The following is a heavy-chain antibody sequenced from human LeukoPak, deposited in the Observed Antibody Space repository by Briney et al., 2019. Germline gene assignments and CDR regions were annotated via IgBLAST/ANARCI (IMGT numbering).Heavy chain of an antibody. Sequence: GGSLRLSCAASGFTFSTYAMSWVRQAPGKGLEWVSAISGSGGSTYYADSVKGRFTISRDNSKNTLYLQMNSLRAEDTAVYYCAKDPSGSYTFDYWGQGTLVTVSS. J-gene: IGHJ4*02. D-gene: IGHD1-26*01. V-gene: IGHV3-23*01. CDR1: GFTFSTYA. CDR3: AKDPSGSYTFDY. CDR2: ISGSGGST.